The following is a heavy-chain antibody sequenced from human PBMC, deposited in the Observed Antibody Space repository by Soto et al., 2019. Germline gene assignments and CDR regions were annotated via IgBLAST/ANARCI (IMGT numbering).Heavy chain of an antibody. CDR3: ASRAGFTYYGMDV. CDR1: GGSIRSGGYY. Sequence: QVQLQESGPGLVKPSQTLSLTCTVSGGSIRSGGYYWNWIRQHPGKGLEWIGYIYYSGLTYYNPSLRSRTTISVDTSKNKFSLKLSSVTAADTAVYYCASRAGFTYYGMDVWGQGTTVTVSS. J-gene: IGHJ6*01. CDR2: IYYSGLT. V-gene: IGHV4-31*03.